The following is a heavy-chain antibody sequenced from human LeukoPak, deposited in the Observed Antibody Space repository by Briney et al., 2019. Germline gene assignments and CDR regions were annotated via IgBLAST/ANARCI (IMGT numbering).Heavy chain of an antibody. V-gene: IGHV4-39*01. J-gene: IGHJ4*02. CDR3: ARRFYYDSSGYYFDY. D-gene: IGHD3-22*01. CDR1: GGSISSSSYY. Sequence: SETLSLTCTVSGGSISSSSYYWGWIRQPPGKGLEWIGRIYYGGSTYYNPSLKSRVTISVDTSKNQFSLKLSSVTAADTAVYYCARRFYYDSSGYYFDYWGQGTLVTVSS. CDR2: IYYGGST.